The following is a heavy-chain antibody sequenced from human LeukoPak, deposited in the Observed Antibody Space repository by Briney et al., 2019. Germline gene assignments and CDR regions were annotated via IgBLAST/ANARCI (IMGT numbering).Heavy chain of an antibody. D-gene: IGHD1-1*01. J-gene: IGHJ5*02. V-gene: IGHV3-48*03. CDR2: ISGSGGGT. Sequence: GGSLRLSCAASGFTFSSYEMNWVRQAPGKGLEWISYISGSGGGTYYADSVKGRFTISRDNAKSSLFLQMSSLRAEDTAVYHCVREEEMERLDPWGQGTLVTVSS. CDR1: GFTFSSYE. CDR3: VREEEMERLDP.